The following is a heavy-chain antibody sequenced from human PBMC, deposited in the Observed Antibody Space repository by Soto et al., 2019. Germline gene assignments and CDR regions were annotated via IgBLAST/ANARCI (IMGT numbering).Heavy chain of an antibody. Sequence: GGSLRLSCAASGFTFDDYAMHWVRQAPGKGLEWVSLISWDGGSTYYADSVKGRFTISRDNSKNSLYLQMNSLRAEDTALYYCAKGNYGSGSYPNYFDYWGQGTLVTVSS. D-gene: IGHD3-10*01. CDR3: AKGNYGSGSYPNYFDY. CDR2: ISWDGGST. J-gene: IGHJ4*02. V-gene: IGHV3-43D*03. CDR1: GFTFDDYA.